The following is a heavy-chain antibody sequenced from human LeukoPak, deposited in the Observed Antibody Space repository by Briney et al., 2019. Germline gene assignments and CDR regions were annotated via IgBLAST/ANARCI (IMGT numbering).Heavy chain of an antibody. D-gene: IGHD6-6*01. CDR1: GGSISNYY. CDR2: VYYTGST. V-gene: IGHV4-59*08. J-gene: IGHJ5*02. Sequence: SKTLSLTCTVSGGSISNYYWSWIRQPPGKGLEWIGYVYYTGSTSYNPSLKSRVTISGDTSKNQFSLKLSSVTAADTAVYYCTGRGGSSSSDWFDPWGQGTLVIVSS. CDR3: TGRGGSSSSDWFDP.